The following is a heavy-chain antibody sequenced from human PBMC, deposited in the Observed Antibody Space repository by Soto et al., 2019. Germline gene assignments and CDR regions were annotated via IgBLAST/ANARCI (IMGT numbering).Heavy chain of an antibody. CDR2: INHSGST. CDR1: GGSISSSSYY. V-gene: IGHV4-39*07. J-gene: IGHJ4*02. Sequence: SETLSLTCTVSGGSISSSSYYWGWIRQPPGKGLEWIGEINHSGSTNYNTSLKSRVTISVDTSKNQFSLKLSSVTAADTAVYYCARSGGTYYYDSSGYYPFDYWGQGTLVTVSS. D-gene: IGHD3-22*01. CDR3: ARSGGTYYYDSSGYYPFDY.